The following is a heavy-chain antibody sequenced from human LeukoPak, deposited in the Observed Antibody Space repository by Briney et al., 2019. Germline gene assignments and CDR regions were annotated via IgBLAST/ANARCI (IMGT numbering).Heavy chain of an antibody. Sequence: PGGSLRLSCAASGFTFSSYGMHWVRQAPGKGLEWVSAISGSGGSTYYADSVKGRFTISRDNSKNTLYLQMNSLRAEDTAVYYCAKVNGCYDFWSGQRCPFDYWGQGTLVTISS. CDR2: ISGSGGST. D-gene: IGHD3-3*01. V-gene: IGHV3-23*01. J-gene: IGHJ4*02. CDR1: GFTFSSYG. CDR3: AKVNGCYDFWSGQRCPFDY.